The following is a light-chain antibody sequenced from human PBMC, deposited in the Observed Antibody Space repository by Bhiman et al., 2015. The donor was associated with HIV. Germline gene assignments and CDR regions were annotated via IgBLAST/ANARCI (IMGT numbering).Light chain of an antibody. V-gene: IGLV2-14*03. J-gene: IGLJ1*01. CDR3: SSYTSSSPPYV. Sequence: QSALTQPASVSGSPGQSITISCTGTGSDVGGYNHVSWYQQHPGKAPKLMIYDVNNRPSGVSNRFSGSKSGNTASLTISGLQAEDEADYYCSSYTSSSPPYVFGTGTKVTVL. CDR1: GSDVGGYNH. CDR2: DVN.